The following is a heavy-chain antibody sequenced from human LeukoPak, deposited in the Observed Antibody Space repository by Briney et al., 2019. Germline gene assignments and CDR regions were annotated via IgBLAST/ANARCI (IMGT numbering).Heavy chain of an antibody. CDR1: GFTFNSYG. D-gene: IGHD3-22*01. Sequence: GGSLRLSCAASGFTFNSYGMHWVRQAPGKGLEGVAVISCDGSNKYYADPVKGRFTITKDNSKNTLYLQMNSLRDEDTALYSCAKDTSSGYYDSSCYYYGNYFDYWGQGTLVTVSS. V-gene: IGHV3-30*18. J-gene: IGHJ4*02. CDR2: ISCDGSNK. CDR3: AKDTSSGYYDSSCYYYGNYFDY.